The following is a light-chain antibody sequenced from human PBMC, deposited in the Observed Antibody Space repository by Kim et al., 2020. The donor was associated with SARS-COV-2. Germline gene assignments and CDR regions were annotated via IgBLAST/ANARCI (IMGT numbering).Light chain of an antibody. CDR3: NSRDSSGNRV. CDR1: SLRSDY. V-gene: IGLV3-19*01. CDR2: GKN. Sequence: SSELTQDPAVSVALGQTVRITCQGDSLRSDYASWYQQKPGQAPVLVIYGKNNRPSGIPDRFSGSSSGNTASLTITGAQAEDEADYYCNSRDSSGNRVFGGGTQLTVL. J-gene: IGLJ2*01.